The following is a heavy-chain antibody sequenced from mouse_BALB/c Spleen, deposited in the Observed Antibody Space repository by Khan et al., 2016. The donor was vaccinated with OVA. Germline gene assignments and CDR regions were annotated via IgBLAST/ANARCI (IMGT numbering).Heavy chain of an antibody. D-gene: IGHD1-1*01. V-gene: IGHV1S81*02. CDR1: GYTFTSYW. CDR3: ARIKKIVATYFDY. Sequence: VQLQQSGAELVKAGASVKMSCKASGYTFTSYWMHWVKQRLGQGLEWFAETNPTNGRTYYNENFKSKATLTVDKSSSTAYMLLSGLTFEDSAVYYCARIKKIVATYFDYWGQGTTLTVSS. J-gene: IGHJ2*01. CDR2: TNPTNGRT.